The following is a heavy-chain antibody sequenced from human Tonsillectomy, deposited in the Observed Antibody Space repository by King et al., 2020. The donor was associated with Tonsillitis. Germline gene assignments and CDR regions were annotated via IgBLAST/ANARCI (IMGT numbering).Heavy chain of an antibody. Sequence: DVQLVESGGGLVKPGGSLRLSCAASGFTFSSYSMNWVRQAPGKGLEWVSSISSSSSYIYYADSVKGRFTISRDNAKNSLYLEMNSLRAEDTAVYYCAREGATAPFDYWGQGTLVTVSS. CDR3: AREGATAPFDY. J-gene: IGHJ4*02. V-gene: IGHV3-21*01. CDR2: ISSSSSYI. CDR1: GFTFSSYS. D-gene: IGHD5-18*01.